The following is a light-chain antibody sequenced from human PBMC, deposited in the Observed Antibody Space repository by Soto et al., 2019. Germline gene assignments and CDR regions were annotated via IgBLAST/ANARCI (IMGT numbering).Light chain of an antibody. CDR2: DNN. J-gene: IGLJ2*01. V-gene: IGLV1-51*01. CDR3: GTWDSSLSAVV. CDR1: SSNIGNNY. Sequence: QSALTQPPSVSAAPGQKVTISCSGSSSNIGNNYVSWYQQLPGTAPKLLIYDNNKRPSGIPDRFSGSKSGTSATLGITGLQTGDEADHYCGTWDSSLSAVVFGGGTQLTVL.